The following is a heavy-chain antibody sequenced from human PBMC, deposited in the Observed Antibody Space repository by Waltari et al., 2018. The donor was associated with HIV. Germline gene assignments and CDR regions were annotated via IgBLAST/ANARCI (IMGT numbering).Heavy chain of an antibody. CDR1: RYIFSNYD. D-gene: IGHD3-9*01. J-gene: IGHJ5*02. V-gene: IGHV1-8*01. Sequence: QAHLLQSGAAVKKPRASVMISCTASRYIFSNYDINWLRQTPGQGLEWMGRVRSISRKLHYGQKLKKRFNLTMDTYTTTAKMEVGNQTRDARTRYLGAGRSEFCPGTRCDRLDPWGQGTHGHRLI. CDR2: VRSISRKL. CDR3: AGRSEFCPGTRCDRLDP.